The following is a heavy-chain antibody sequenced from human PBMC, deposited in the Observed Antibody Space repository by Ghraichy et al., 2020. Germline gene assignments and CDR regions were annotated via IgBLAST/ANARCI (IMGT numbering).Heavy chain of an antibody. V-gene: IGHV4-34*01. CDR3: ARLVVVPAAYMDV. CDR1: GGSFSGYY. J-gene: IGHJ6*03. CDR2: INHSGST. D-gene: IGHD2-2*01. Sequence: SETLSLTCAVYGGSFSGYYWSWIRQPPGKGLEWIGEINHSGSTNYNPSLKSRVTISVDTSKNQFSLKLSSVTAADTAVYYCARLVVVPAAYMDVWGKGTTVTVSS.